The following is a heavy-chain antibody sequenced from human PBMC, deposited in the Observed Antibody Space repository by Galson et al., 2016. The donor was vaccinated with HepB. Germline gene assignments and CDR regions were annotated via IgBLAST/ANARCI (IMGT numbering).Heavy chain of an antibody. D-gene: IGHD2-2*01. J-gene: IGHJ3*02. CDR3: ARDPGGYCSSTSCYGRDAFDI. Sequence: SLRLSCAASGFTFSSYAMHWVRQAPGKGLEWVAVISYDGGNKYYADSVKGRFTISRDNSKNTLYLQMNSLRAEDTAVYYCARDPGGYCSSTSCYGRDAFDIWGQGTMVTVSS. V-gene: IGHV3-30-3*01. CDR2: ISYDGGNK. CDR1: GFTFSSYA.